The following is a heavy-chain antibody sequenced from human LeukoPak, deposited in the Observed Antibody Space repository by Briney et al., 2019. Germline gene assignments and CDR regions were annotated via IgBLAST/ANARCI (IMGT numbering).Heavy chain of an antibody. CDR3: ARAYYDSSGYYWAYYYYYMDV. D-gene: IGHD3-22*01. V-gene: IGHV1-18*01. CDR2: ISAYNGNT. CDR1: GYTFTSYG. J-gene: IGHJ6*03. Sequence: GASVKVSCKASGYTFTSYGISWVRQAPGQGLEWMGWISAYNGNTNYAQKLQGRVTMTTDTSTSTAYMELRSLRSDDTAVYYCARAYYDSSGYYWAYYYYYMDVWGKGTTVTISS.